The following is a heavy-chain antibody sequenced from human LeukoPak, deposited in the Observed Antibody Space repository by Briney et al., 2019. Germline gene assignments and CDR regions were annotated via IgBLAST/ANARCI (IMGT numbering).Heavy chain of an antibody. V-gene: IGHV3-23*01. CDR3: AKGFLGACTGATYYYFVS. D-gene: IGHD2-8*02. CDR1: GVTFNSFA. J-gene: IGHJ4*02. CDR2: VTGLGVST. Sequence: VGSLRLSCAASGVTFNSFAMNWVRQTPGKGLGWVSSVTGLGVSTYIADSARGRFTTSRENSKNPLFLQMNSLRVDDTAIYYCAKGFLGACTGATYYYFVSWGQGTLVTVSS.